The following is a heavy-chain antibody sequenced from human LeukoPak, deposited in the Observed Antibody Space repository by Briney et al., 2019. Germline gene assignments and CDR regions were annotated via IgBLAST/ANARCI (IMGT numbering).Heavy chain of an antibody. V-gene: IGHV4-59*01. D-gene: IGHD2-15*01. J-gene: IGHJ5*02. CDR3: ARLAVATTSWFDP. Sequence: SETLSLTCKVSGGSINSYYWSWIRQPPGKGLEWAGYIYYIGKTNYNPSLKSRATISLDTSKNQVSLILTSVTAADTAVYYCARLAVATTSWFDPWGQGTLVTVSS. CDR2: IYYIGKT. CDR1: GGSINSYY.